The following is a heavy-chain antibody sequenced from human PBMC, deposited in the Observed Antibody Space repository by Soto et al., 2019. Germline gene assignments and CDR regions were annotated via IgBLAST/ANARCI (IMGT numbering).Heavy chain of an antibody. CDR1: GGSFSGYY. CDR2: INHSGST. D-gene: IGHD2-15*01. J-gene: IGHJ6*02. V-gene: IGHV4-34*01. CDR3: ARGNCSGGSCYLHSYYYGMDV. Sequence: SETLSLTCAVYGGSFSGYYWSWIRQPPGKGLEWIGEINHSGSTDYNPSLKSRVTISVDTSKNQFSLKLSSVTAADTAVYYCARGNCSGGSCYLHSYYYGMDVWGQGTTVTVSS.